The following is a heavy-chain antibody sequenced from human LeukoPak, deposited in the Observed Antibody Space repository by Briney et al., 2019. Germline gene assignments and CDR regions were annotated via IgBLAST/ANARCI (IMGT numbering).Heavy chain of an antibody. CDR2: INPNSGGT. CDR1: GYTFTGYY. D-gene: IGHD2-15*01. Sequence: ASVKVSCKASGYTFTGYYMHWVRQAPGQGLEWMGWINPNSGGTNYAQKFQGRVTMTRDTSISTAYMELSRLRSDDTAVYYCARDQGSAEKRGADAFDIWGQETMVTVSS. V-gene: IGHV1-2*02. CDR3: ARDQGSAEKRGADAFDI. J-gene: IGHJ3*02.